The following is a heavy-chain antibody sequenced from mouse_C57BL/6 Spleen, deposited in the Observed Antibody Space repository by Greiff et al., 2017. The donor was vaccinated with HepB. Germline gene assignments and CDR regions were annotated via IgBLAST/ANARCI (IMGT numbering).Heavy chain of an antibody. J-gene: IGHJ1*03. Sequence: QVQLKQSGAELVKPGASVKLSCKASGYTFTNYWMNWVKQRPGQGLEWIGYINPSSGYTNYNQKFKDKATLTADKSSSTAYMQLSSLTSEDSAVYYCAREEDYYGCGGWDIDVWGTGTTVTVSS. CDR3: AREEDYYGCGGWDIDV. V-gene: IGHV1-7*01. D-gene: IGHD1-1*02. CDR2: INPSSGYT. CDR1: GYTFTNYW.